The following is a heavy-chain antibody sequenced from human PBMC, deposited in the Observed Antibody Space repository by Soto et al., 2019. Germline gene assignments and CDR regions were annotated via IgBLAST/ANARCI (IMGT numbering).Heavy chain of an antibody. Sequence: PGGSLRLSCAASGFTFSSYWMSWVRQAPGKGLEWVANIKQDGSEKYYVDSVKGRFTISRDNDKNPLYLQMNSLRAEDRAVYYCGMGDTGRGGDAFDIWGQGTMVTVSS. CDR2: IKQDGSEK. V-gene: IGHV3-7*01. CDR1: GFTFSSYW. CDR3: GMGDTGRGGDAFDI. D-gene: IGHD3-16*01. J-gene: IGHJ3*02.